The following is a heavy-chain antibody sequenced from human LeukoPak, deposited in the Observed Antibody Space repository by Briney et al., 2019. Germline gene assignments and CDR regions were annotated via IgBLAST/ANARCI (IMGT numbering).Heavy chain of an antibody. Sequence: PGGSLRLSCAASGFKFSDYGMSWVRQAPGKGLEWVSGINWNAESTGYADSVKGRFTISKANAKNSLFLQMNSLRAEDTAMYYCARAILSDPKYYGMDVWGQGTTVTVSS. J-gene: IGHJ6*02. CDR1: GFKFSDYG. V-gene: IGHV3-20*04. D-gene: IGHD3-9*01. CDR2: INWNAEST. CDR3: ARAILSDPKYYGMDV.